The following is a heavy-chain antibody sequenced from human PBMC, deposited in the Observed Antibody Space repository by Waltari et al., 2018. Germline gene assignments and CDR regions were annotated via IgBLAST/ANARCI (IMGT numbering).Heavy chain of an antibody. V-gene: IGHV3-7*04. CDR3: AREGGNYGY. D-gene: IGHD1-26*01. CDR2: IKHDGSEK. J-gene: IGHJ4*02. Sequence: EVPLLESGGCLVQPGGSLRLPCAASGFPFSSYWMTWVRQAPGKGLEWVANIKHDGSEKYYVDSVKGRFTISRDNAKNSLFLQMNSLRAEDTAVYYCAREGGNYGYWGQGTLVTVSS. CDR1: GFPFSSYW.